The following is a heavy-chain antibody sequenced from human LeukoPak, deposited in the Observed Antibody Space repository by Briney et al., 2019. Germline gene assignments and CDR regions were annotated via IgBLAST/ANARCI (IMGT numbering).Heavy chain of an antibody. CDR2: ISSSSSYI. D-gene: IGHD3-22*01. CDR3: ARDEDSSGYCDY. CDR1: RFTFSNCS. J-gene: IGHJ4*02. V-gene: IGHV3-21*01. Sequence: GGSLRLSCAASRFTFSNCSMNWVRQAPGKGLEWVSSISSSSSYIYYADSVKGRFTISRDNAKNSLYLQMNSLRAEDTAVYYCARDEDSSGYCDYWGQGTLVTVSS.